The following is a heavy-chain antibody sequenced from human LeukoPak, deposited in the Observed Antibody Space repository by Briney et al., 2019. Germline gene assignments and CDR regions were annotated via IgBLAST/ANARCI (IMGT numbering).Heavy chain of an antibody. Sequence: SETLSLTCTVSGGSVSSGSYYWSWIRQPPGKGLEWIGYIYYSGSTNYNPSLKSRVTISVDTSKNQFSLKLSSVTAADTAVYYCARDILETVAFDIWGQGTMVTVSS. J-gene: IGHJ3*02. CDR3: ARDILETVAFDI. CDR1: GGSVSSGSYY. D-gene: IGHD1-1*01. V-gene: IGHV4-61*01. CDR2: IYYSGST.